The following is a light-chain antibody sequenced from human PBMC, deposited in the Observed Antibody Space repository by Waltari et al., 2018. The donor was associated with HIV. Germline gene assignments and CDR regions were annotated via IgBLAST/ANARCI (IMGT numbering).Light chain of an antibody. CDR2: WAS. J-gene: IGKJ2*01. CDR3: QQYYITPYT. V-gene: IGKV4-1*01. Sequence: DIVMTKLPDSLAVSLGERATINCKSSPSVLYSSNNKNYLAWYQQKPGQPPKLLIYWASTRESGVPDRFSGSGSGTDFTLTISSLQAEDVAVYYCQQYYITPYTFGQGTKLEIK. CDR1: PSVLYSSNNKNY.